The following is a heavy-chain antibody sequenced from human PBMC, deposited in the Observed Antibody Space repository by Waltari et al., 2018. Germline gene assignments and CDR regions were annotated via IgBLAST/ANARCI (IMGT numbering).Heavy chain of an antibody. CDR1: GFTVSSNY. J-gene: IGHJ3*02. Sequence: EVQLVESGGGLIQPGGSLRLSCAASGFTVSSNYMSWVRQAPGKGLEWVSVIYSGGSTYYADSVKGRFTISRDNSKNTLYLQMNSLRAEDTAVYYCARCGGSSWLDAFDIWGQGTMVTVSS. D-gene: IGHD6-13*01. V-gene: IGHV3-53*01. CDR2: IYSGGST. CDR3: ARCGGSSWLDAFDI.